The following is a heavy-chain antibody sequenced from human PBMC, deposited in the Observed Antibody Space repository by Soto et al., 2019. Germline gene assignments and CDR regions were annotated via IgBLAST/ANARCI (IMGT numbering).Heavy chain of an antibody. CDR2: ISAYNGNT. V-gene: IGHV1-18*04. J-gene: IGHJ4*02. CDR3: ARRGTIAAAEAYFDY. D-gene: IGHD6-13*01. Sequence: ASVKVSCKVSGYTFTSYGISWVRQAPGQGLEWMGWISAYNGNTNYAQKLQGRVTMTTDTSTSTAYMELRSLRSDDTAVYYCARRGTIAAAEAYFDYWGQGTLVTVSS. CDR1: GYTFTSYG.